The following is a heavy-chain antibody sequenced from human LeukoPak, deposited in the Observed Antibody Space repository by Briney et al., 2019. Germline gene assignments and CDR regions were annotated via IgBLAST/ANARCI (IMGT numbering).Heavy chain of an antibody. Sequence: SETLSLTCTVSGGSISSGGYYWSWIRQPPGKGLEWIGYIYHSGSTYYNPSLKSRVTISVDRSKNQFSLKLSSVTAADTAVYYCAREAEITGYYMDVWGKGTTVTVSS. V-gene: IGHV4-30-2*01. CDR3: AREAEITGYYMDV. CDR1: GGSISSGGYY. CDR2: IYHSGST. D-gene: IGHD5-24*01. J-gene: IGHJ6*03.